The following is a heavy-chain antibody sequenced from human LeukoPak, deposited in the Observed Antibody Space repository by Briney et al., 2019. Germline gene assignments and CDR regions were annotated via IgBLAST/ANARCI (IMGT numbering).Heavy chain of an antibody. CDR3: ARGMDIVATLDC. V-gene: IGHV4-34*01. J-gene: IGHJ4*02. D-gene: IGHD5-12*01. CDR2: INHSGST. CDR1: GGSFSGYY. Sequence: PSETLSLTCAVYGGSFSGYYWSWIRQPPGKGLEWIGEINHSGSTNYNPSLKSRVTISVDTSKNQFSLKLSSVTAADTAVYYCARGMDIVATLDCWGQGTLVTVSS.